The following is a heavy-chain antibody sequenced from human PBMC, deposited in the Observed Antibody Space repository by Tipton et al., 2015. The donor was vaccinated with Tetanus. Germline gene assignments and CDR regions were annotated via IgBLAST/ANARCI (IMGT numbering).Heavy chain of an antibody. CDR3: ARLSYDILTGYHYDY. Sequence: TLSLTCTASGGSISSYYWSWIRQPPGEGLEWIGYIYYSGSTNYNPSLKSRVTISVDTSKNQFSLKLSSVTAADTAVYYCARLSYDILTGYHYDYWGQGTLVTVSS. J-gene: IGHJ4*02. CDR2: IYYSGST. CDR1: GGSISSYY. D-gene: IGHD3-9*01. V-gene: IGHV4-59*08.